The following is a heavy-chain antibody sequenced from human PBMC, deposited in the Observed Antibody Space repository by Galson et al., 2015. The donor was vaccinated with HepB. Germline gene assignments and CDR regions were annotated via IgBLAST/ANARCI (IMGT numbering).Heavy chain of an antibody. V-gene: IGHV3-23*01. D-gene: IGHD1-26*01. CDR2: ITGSGASK. CDR1: GFSFSSYA. Sequence: SLRLSCAASGFSFSSYAMTWVRQAPGKGLEWVSGITGSGASKFYTDSVKGRFTISRDNSKNTVFLQMNNVRAEDTALYYCAKDAESGSFLWEDWFDPRGQGTLVTVSS. J-gene: IGHJ5*02. CDR3: AKDAESGSFLWEDWFDP.